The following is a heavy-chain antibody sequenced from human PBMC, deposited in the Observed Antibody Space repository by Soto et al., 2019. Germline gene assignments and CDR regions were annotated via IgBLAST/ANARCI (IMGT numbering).Heavy chain of an antibody. Sequence: QVKLVHSGAEVKKPGSSVKVSCKASGGTFSSYAISCVRQAPGQGLEWMGGLIPMFNRPHSARKFQGRVTITADESTSTAYMDLSSLRSEDTAVYYCARGQFHHVSNYYYALDVWGQGTTVTVSS. CDR3: ARGQFHHVSNYYYALDV. CDR1: GGTFSSYA. V-gene: IGHV1-69*01. J-gene: IGHJ6*02. CDR2: LIPMFNRP.